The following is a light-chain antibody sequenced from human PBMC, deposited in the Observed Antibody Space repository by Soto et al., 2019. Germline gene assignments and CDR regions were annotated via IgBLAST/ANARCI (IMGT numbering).Light chain of an antibody. CDR1: SSNIGAGYD. Sequence: QSVLTQPPSVSGAPGQSVTISCTGSSSNIGAGYDGHWYQQLPGTDPKLLIYGNSNRPSGVPDRFSGSKSGTSASLAITGLQAEDEADYYCQSYDSSLSGSVFGGGTKLTVL. CDR3: QSYDSSLSGSV. CDR2: GNS. V-gene: IGLV1-40*01. J-gene: IGLJ2*01.